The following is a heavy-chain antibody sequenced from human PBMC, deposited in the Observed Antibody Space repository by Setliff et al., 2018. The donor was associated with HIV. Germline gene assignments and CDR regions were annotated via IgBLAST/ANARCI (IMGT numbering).Heavy chain of an antibody. V-gene: IGHV4-38-2*02. J-gene: IGHJ4*02. D-gene: IGHD7-27*01. Sequence: PSETLSLTCAVSGYSISSGYYWGWIRQPPGKGLEWIGSIYHSESTYYNPSLKSRVTISVDTSKNQFSLKLSSVTAADTAVYYCARDLTGASYFDYWGQGTLVTVSS. CDR1: GYSISSGYY. CDR2: IYHSEST. CDR3: ARDLTGASYFDY.